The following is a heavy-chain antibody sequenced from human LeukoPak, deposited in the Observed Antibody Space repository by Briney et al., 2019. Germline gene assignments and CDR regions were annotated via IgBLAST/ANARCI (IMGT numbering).Heavy chain of an antibody. D-gene: IGHD3-10*01. Sequence: ASVKVSCKASGGTFSSYAISWVRQAPGQGLEWMGWISAYNGNTNYAQKLQSRVTMTTDTSTSTAYMELRSLRSDDTAVYYCARDAPLGITMVRGASSIWGQGTMVTVPS. CDR3: ARDAPLGITMVRGASSI. J-gene: IGHJ3*02. V-gene: IGHV1-18*01. CDR1: GGTFSSYA. CDR2: ISAYNGNT.